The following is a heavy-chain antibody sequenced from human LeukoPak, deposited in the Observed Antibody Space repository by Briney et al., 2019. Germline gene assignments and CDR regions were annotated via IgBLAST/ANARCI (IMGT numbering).Heavy chain of an antibody. CDR2: IRQDGSEK. CDR3: ARESSGYYYPALDY. D-gene: IGHD3-22*01. Sequence: GGSLRLSCAASGFSFGRHWMNWVRQAPGKGLEWVANIRQDGSEKNYVDSVKGRFTISRDNAKNSLYLQMNSLRAEDTAVYYCARESSGYYYPALDYWGQGTLVTVSS. J-gene: IGHJ4*02. V-gene: IGHV3-7*01. CDR1: GFSFGRHW.